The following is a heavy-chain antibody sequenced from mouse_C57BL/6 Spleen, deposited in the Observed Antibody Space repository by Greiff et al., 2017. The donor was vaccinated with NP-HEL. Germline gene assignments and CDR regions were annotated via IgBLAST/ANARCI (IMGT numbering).Heavy chain of an antibody. Sequence: QVQLKESGPGLVQPSQSLSITCTVSGFSLTSYGVHWVRQSPGKGLEWLGVIWSGGSTDYNAAFISRLSISKDNSKSQVFFKMNSLQADDTAIYYCARTPYYSNWDAMDYWGQGTSVTVSS. J-gene: IGHJ4*01. D-gene: IGHD2-5*01. CDR2: IWSGGST. V-gene: IGHV2-2*01. CDR3: ARTPYYSNWDAMDY. CDR1: GFSLTSYG.